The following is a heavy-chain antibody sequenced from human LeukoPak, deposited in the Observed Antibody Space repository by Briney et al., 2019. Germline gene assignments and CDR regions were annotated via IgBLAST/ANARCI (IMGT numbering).Heavy chain of an antibody. V-gene: IGHV1-2*06. D-gene: IGHD5-18*01. CDR1: GYTFTGFY. J-gene: IGHJ3*02. CDR3: ARVGGYGRAFDI. Sequence: GASVQVSCKASGYTFTGFYMHWVRQAPGQGLEWMGRINPNSGGTNYAQKFQGRVTMTRDTSISTAYMELSRLRSDDTAVYYCARVGGYGRAFDIWGQGTMVTVSS. CDR2: INPNSGGT.